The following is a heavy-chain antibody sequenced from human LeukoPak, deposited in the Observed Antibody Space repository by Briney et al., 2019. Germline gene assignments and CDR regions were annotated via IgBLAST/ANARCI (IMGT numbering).Heavy chain of an antibody. D-gene: IGHD1-26*01. V-gene: IGHV4-39*07. Sequence: PSETLSLTCTVSGGSISSSSYYWGWIRQPPGKGLEWIGSIYYSGSTYYNPSLKSRVTVSVDTSKNQFSLKVTSLTAADTAVYYCARDDGQSGSYFPGYWGQGTLVTVSS. CDR1: GGSISSSSYY. J-gene: IGHJ4*02. CDR3: ARDDGQSGSYFPGY. CDR2: IYYSGST.